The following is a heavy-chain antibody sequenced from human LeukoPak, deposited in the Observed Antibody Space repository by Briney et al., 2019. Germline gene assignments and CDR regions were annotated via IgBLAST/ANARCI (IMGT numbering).Heavy chain of an antibody. Sequence: SGGSLRLSCAASGFTFSSYAMHWVRQAPGKGLEWVAVISYDGSNKYYADSVKGRFTISRDNSKNTLYLQMNSLRAEDTAVYYCAREGSASPAVTFDYWGQGTLVTVSS. J-gene: IGHJ4*02. D-gene: IGHD2-2*01. CDR2: ISYDGSNK. CDR1: GFTFSSYA. V-gene: IGHV3-30*04. CDR3: AREGSASPAVTFDY.